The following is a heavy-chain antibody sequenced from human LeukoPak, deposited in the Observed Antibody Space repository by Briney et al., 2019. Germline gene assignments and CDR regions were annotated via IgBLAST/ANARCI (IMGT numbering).Heavy chain of an antibody. Sequence: ASVKVSCKASGYTFTGYYMHWVRQAPGQGLEWMGWINPNSGGTNYAQKFQGRVTMTRDTSTSTAYMELSRLRSDDTAVYYCARDGSGSYYYYYGMDVWGQGTTVTVSS. CDR2: INPNSGGT. CDR1: GYTFTGYY. J-gene: IGHJ6*02. D-gene: IGHD3-10*01. V-gene: IGHV1-2*02. CDR3: ARDGSGSYYYYYGMDV.